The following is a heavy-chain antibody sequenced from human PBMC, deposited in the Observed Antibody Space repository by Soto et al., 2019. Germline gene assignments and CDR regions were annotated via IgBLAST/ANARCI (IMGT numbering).Heavy chain of an antibody. CDR1: GGSFSGYY. CDR2: INHRGST. V-gene: IGHV4-34*01. CDR3: AAADGLGDWYFAL. Sequence: QVQLQQWGTGLLKPSETLSLTCAVYGGSFSGYYWSWIRQHPGKGLEWLGEINHRGSTNSNPSLKSRVTISVDTSKNQFSLNLSSVTAADTAVYYCAAADGLGDWYFALRGGGTPVTVSS. D-gene: IGHD3-9*01. J-gene: IGHJ2*01.